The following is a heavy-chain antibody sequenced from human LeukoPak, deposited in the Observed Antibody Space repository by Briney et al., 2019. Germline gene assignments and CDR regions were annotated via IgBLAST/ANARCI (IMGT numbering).Heavy chain of an antibody. CDR3: ARGGQQLLDYFDY. CDR2: IYSGGST. Sequence: GGSLRLSCGASGFTVSSNYMSWVRQAPGKGLEWVSVIYSGGSTYYADSVKGRFTISRDNSKNTLYLQMNSLRAEDTAVYYCARGGQQLLDYFDYWGQGTLVTVSS. J-gene: IGHJ4*02. V-gene: IGHV3-53*01. D-gene: IGHD6-13*01. CDR1: GFTVSSNY.